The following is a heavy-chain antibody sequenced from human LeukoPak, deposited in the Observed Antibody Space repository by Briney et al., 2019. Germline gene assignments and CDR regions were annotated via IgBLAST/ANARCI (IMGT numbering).Heavy chain of an antibody. CDR3: TRQIEVAGSEDY. V-gene: IGHV3-73*01. Sequence: PGGSLRLSCAASGFTFSGSAMHWVRQASGKGLEWVGRIRSKANSYATAYAASVKGRLTISRGDSTNTAYLQMNSLKTEDTAVYYCTRQIEVAGSEDYWGQGTLVTVSS. J-gene: IGHJ4*02. CDR2: IRSKANSYAT. D-gene: IGHD6-19*01. CDR1: GFTFSGSA.